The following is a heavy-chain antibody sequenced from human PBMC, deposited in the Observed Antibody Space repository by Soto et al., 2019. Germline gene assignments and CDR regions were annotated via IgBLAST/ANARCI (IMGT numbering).Heavy chain of an antibody. D-gene: IGHD2-15*01. CDR1: GFTFSSYA. V-gene: IGHV3-23*01. CDR3: ARRSPSWAFDI. CDR2: ISGSGSST. J-gene: IGHJ3*02. Sequence: GGSLRLSCAASGFTFSSYAMSWVRQAPGKGLEWVSTISGSGSSTYYADSVKGRFTISRDNSKNTLYLQMSSLRAEDTAVYYCARRSPSWAFDIWGQGTMVTVSS.